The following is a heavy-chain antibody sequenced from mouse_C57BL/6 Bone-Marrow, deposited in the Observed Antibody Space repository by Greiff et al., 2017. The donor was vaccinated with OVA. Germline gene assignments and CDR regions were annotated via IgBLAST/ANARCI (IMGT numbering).Heavy chain of an antibody. D-gene: IGHD2-3*01. V-gene: IGHV1-85*01. CDR3: ARGGWLLRAWFAY. CDR2: IYPRDGST. CDR1: GYTFTSYD. J-gene: IGHJ3*01. Sequence: QVQLQQPGPELVKPGASVKLSCKASGYTFTSYDINWVKQRPGQGLEWIGWIYPRDGSTKYNEKFKGKATLTVDTSSSTAYMELHSLTSEDSAVYYCARGGWLLRAWFAYWGQGTLVTVSA.